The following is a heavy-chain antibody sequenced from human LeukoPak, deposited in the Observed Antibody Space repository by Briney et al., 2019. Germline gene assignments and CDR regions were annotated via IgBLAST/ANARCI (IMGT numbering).Heavy chain of an antibody. J-gene: IGHJ4*02. D-gene: IGHD3-22*01. V-gene: IGHV3-48*04. CDR1: GFTFSSYS. CDR2: ISSSSRTI. Sequence: GGSLRLSCAASGFTFSSYSMNWVRQAPGKGLEWVSYISSSSRTIYYADSVKGRFTISRDNAKNSLYLQMNSLRAEDTAVYYCARDRMIVYFDYWGQGTLVTVSS. CDR3: ARDRMIVYFDY.